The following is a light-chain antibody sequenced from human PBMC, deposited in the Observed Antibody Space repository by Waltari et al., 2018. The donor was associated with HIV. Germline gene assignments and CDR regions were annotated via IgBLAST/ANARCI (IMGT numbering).Light chain of an antibody. CDR2: GTS. Sequence: EILMTQSPATLSVSPGEIATLPCRARQSVNSNLTWYQQKPGQTPRPLIYGTSTRATDIPARFSGSGSGTEFTLTISSLQSEDFAVYYCHHYNNWRETFGQGTKVEIK. CDR1: QSVNSN. J-gene: IGKJ1*01. V-gene: IGKV3-15*01. CDR3: HHYNNWRET.